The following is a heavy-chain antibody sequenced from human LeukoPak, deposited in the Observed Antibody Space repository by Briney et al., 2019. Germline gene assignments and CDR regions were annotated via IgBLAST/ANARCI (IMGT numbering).Heavy chain of an antibody. J-gene: IGHJ4*02. V-gene: IGHV5-51*01. CDR2: IYPGDSDT. D-gene: IGHD1-1*01. CDR3: ASTTGTTGWYYFDY. Sequence: GESLKISCKGSGYRLTSYWIGWVRRMPGKGLGWMGIIYPGDSDTRYSPSFQGQVTISADKSISTAYLQWSSLKASDTAMYYCASTTGTTGWYYFDYWGQGTLVTVSS. CDR1: GYRLTSYW.